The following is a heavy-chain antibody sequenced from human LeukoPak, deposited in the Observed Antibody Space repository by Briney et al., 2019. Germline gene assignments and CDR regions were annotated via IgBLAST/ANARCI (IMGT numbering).Heavy chain of an antibody. CDR1: GGSISSGSYY. V-gene: IGHV4-61*01. CDR2: IYYSGST. J-gene: IGHJ3*02. Sequence: SQTLSLTCTVSGGSISSGSYYWSWIRQPPGKGLEWIGYIYYSGSTNYNPSLKSRVTISVDTSKNQFSLKLSSVTAADTAVYYCARKYSSSRGAFDIWGQGTMVTVSS. CDR3: ARKYSSSRGAFDI. D-gene: IGHD6-13*01.